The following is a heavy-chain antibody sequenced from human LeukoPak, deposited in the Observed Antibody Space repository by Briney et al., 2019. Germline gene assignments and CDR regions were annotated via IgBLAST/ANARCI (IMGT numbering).Heavy chain of an antibody. CDR1: GFTFSSYA. CDR3: AKSNRGVDWFDP. Sequence: GGSLRLSCAASGFTFSSYAMSWVRQAPGKGLEWVLAISGSGGSTYYADSVKGRFTISRDNSKNTLYLQMNSLRAEDTAVYYCAKSNRGVDWFDPWGQGTLVTVSS. V-gene: IGHV3-23*01. D-gene: IGHD3-10*01. CDR2: ISGSGGST. J-gene: IGHJ5*02.